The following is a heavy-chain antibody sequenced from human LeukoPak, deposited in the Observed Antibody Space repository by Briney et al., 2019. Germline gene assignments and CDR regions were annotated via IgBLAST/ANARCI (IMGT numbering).Heavy chain of an antibody. CDR1: GGSFSGYY. D-gene: IGHD5-24*01. Sequence: SETLSLTCAVYGGSFSGYYWSWIRQPPGKGLEWIGEIYYSGSTYYNPSLKSRVTISVDTSKNQFSLKLSSVTAADTAVYYCARDGVEMATIYYFDYWGQGTLVTVSS. J-gene: IGHJ4*02. CDR2: IYYSGST. V-gene: IGHV4-34*01. CDR3: ARDGVEMATIYYFDY.